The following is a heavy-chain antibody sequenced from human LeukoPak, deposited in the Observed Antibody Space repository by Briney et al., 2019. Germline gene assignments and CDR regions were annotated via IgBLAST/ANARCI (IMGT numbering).Heavy chain of an antibody. D-gene: IGHD1-26*01. CDR3: ARGRDSGSPYDAFDI. Sequence: ASVKVSCKASGYTFTGYYMHWVRQAPGQGLEWMGWINPSTGGTNYAQKFQGRVTMTRDTSISTAYMELSRLRSDDTAVYYCARGRDSGSPYDAFDIWGQGTMVTVSS. V-gene: IGHV1-2*02. CDR2: INPSTGGT. CDR1: GYTFTGYY. J-gene: IGHJ3*02.